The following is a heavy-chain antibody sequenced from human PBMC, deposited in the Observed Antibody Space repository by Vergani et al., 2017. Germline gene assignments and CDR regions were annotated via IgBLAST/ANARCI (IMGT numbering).Heavy chain of an antibody. Sequence: QVQLVQSGAEVKKPGASVKVSCKASGYTFTGYYMHWVRQAPGQGLEWMGRINPNSGGTNYAQKFQGRITMTRDTSISTAYMELGRLRSDDTAVYYCARGSLGYDFWSGYGAGAFDIWGQGTMVTVSS. CDR3: ARGSLGYDFWSGYGAGAFDI. CDR2: INPNSGGT. D-gene: IGHD3-3*01. V-gene: IGHV1-2*06. CDR1: GYTFTGYY. J-gene: IGHJ3*02.